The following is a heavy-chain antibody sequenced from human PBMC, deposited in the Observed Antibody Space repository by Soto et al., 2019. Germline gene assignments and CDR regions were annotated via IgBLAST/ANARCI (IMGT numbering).Heavy chain of an antibody. D-gene: IGHD3-9*01. V-gene: IGHV3-11*05. CDR2: ISSSSSDT. Sequence: QVQLVESGGDLVKPGGSLRLSWAASGFPFSDYYMSWIRQAPGKGLEWVSSISSSSSDTNYAQSVKGRFTISRDNAKNSLHLQMNSLRAEDTAVYYCARRRPTGYYNYWGQGTLVTVSA. CDR3: ARRRPTGYYNY. J-gene: IGHJ4*02. CDR1: GFPFSDYY.